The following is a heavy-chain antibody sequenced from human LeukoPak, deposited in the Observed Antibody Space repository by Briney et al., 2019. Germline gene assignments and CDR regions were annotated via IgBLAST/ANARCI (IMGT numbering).Heavy chain of an antibody. Sequence: GGSLRLSCAASGFTFSSYAMSWVRQAPGKGLEWVSAISGSGGSTYYADSVKGRFTISRDNSKNTLYLQMNSLRAEDTDVYYCAKGRTSSGCTPWGQGTLVTVSS. CDR1: GFTFSSYA. J-gene: IGHJ5*02. CDR3: AKGRTSSGCTP. D-gene: IGHD6-19*01. V-gene: IGHV3-23*01. CDR2: ISGSGGST.